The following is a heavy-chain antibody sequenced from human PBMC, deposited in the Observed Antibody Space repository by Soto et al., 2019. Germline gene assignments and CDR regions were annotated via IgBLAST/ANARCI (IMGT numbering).Heavy chain of an antibody. Sequence: QVQLVQSGAEVKKPGASVKVSCKASGYTFSSYGITWVRQAPGQGLEWLGWISTYNDNTNYTQKLQGRVTMTTDTSTDTAYMELRSLRSDDTAVYYCARDPLLFFVIRGGDYYFDYWGQGTLVTVSS. CDR3: ARDPLLFFVIRGGDYYFDY. CDR2: ISTYNDNT. J-gene: IGHJ4*02. V-gene: IGHV1-18*01. CDR1: GYTFSSYG. D-gene: IGHD3-10*01.